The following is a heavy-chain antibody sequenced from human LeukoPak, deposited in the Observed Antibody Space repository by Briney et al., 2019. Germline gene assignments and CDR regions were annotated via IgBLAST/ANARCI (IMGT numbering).Heavy chain of an antibody. D-gene: IGHD4-17*01. Sequence: GGSLRLSCAGSGFTFSSYAMHWVRQAPGKGLEWVAVISYDGSNKYYADSVKGRFTISRDNSKNTLYLQMNSLRAEDTAVYYCARDVGDYDEGDYFDYWGQGTLVTVSS. CDR2: ISYDGSNK. CDR3: ARDVGDYDEGDYFDY. V-gene: IGHV3-30-3*01. CDR1: GFTFSSYA. J-gene: IGHJ4*02.